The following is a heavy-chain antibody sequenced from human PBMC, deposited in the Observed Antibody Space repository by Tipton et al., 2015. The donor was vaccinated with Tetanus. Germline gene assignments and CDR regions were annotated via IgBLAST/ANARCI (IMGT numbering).Heavy chain of an antibody. CDR1: GGSISSYNYY. CDR3: ARLSSSSNDAHAFDI. CDR2: IYYSGNT. V-gene: IGHV4-39*01. J-gene: IGHJ3*02. Sequence: TLSLTCTVSGGSISSYNYYWGWIRQPPGKGLEWIGSIYYSGNTYYNPSLGSRVTMSVDTSKIQFSLMLTSVTASDTAVYYCARLSSSSNDAHAFDIWGQGTMVTVSS. D-gene: IGHD2-2*01.